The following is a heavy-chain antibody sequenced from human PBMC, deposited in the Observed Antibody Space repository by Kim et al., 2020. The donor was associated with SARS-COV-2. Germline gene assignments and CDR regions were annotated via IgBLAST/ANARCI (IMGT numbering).Heavy chain of an antibody. J-gene: IGHJ4*02. CDR2: IFHTGST. CDR3: AGLPRWLNPVDF. V-gene: IGHV4-39*01. CDR1: GGSIGSSTYY. Sequence: SETLSLTCIVSGGSIGSSTYYWGWLRRPPGRGLEWIGNIFHTGSTYYNPSLKSRVTMSVDTSKNQFSLILNSVTAADTAVYYCAGLPRWLNPVDFWGQGTLVTVSS. D-gene: IGHD6-19*01.